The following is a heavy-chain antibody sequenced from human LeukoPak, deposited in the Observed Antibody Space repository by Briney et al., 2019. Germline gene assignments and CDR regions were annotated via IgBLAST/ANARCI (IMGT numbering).Heavy chain of an antibody. CDR3: ARDHWNDGGDY. Sequence: GGSLRLSCAAAGFTFTDYFMTWIRQAPGKGLEWVSYISSSGSTIYYADSVKGRFTISRDNAKNSLYLQMNSLRAEDTAVYYCARDHWNDGGDYWGQGTLVTVSS. CDR1: GFTFTDYF. J-gene: IGHJ4*02. V-gene: IGHV3-11*04. CDR2: ISSSGSTI. D-gene: IGHD1-1*01.